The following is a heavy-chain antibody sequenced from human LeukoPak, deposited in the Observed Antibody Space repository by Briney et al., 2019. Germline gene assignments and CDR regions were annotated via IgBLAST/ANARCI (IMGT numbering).Heavy chain of an antibody. J-gene: IGHJ4*02. CDR3: ARGGEAVPAAMSHS. CDR2: INPNSGGT. V-gene: IGHV1-2*02. D-gene: IGHD2-2*01. Sequence: ASVRVSCKASRYTFTGYSMHGVRQAPGQGLEWMGWINPNSGGTNYAQKFQGRVTMTRDTSISTAYMEMSRLRSDDKAVYYCARGGEAVPAAMSHSWGQGTLVTVSS. CDR1: RYTFTGYS.